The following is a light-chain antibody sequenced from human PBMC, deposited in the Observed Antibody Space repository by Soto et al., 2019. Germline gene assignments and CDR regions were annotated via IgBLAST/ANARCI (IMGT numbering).Light chain of an antibody. Sequence: QSALTQPASVSGSPGQSITISCTGTSSDVGGYVSWYQQHPGKAPKLMIYEVSNRPSGVSNRFSGSKSGNTASLTISGLQAEDEADYYCSSFTFSTTVIFGGGTQLTVL. CDR3: SSFTFSTTVI. J-gene: IGLJ2*01. CDR1: SSDVGGY. CDR2: EVS. V-gene: IGLV2-14*01.